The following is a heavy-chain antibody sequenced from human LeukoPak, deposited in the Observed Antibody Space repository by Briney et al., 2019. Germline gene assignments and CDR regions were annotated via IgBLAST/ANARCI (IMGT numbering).Heavy chain of an antibody. Sequence: GGSLRLSCVASGSSVSSTYMSWVRQAPGKGLEWVSGISGSGGITYYADSAKGRFTISRDSSTNTLYLQMNGLRAEDTAVYYCAKVSVAASSTGAHFDYWGQGTLVTVSS. J-gene: IGHJ4*02. D-gene: IGHD6-13*01. CDR3: AKVSVAASSTGAHFDY. V-gene: IGHV3-23*01. CDR2: ISGSGGIT. CDR1: GSSVSSTY.